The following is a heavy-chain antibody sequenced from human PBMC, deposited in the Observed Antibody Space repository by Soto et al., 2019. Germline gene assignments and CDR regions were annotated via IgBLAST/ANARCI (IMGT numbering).Heavy chain of an antibody. CDR3: AKVRRWQDYFDY. D-gene: IGHD2-15*01. J-gene: IGHJ4*02. V-gene: IGHV3-7*02. CDR1: GFAFSNFW. Sequence: GGSLRLSCAASGFAFSNFWMSWVRQVPGKGLQWVAIIQQDGSEKYYVDSVKGRFTISRDNTKNSLYLQMNSLRAEDTAVYYCAKVRRWQDYFDYWGQGTLVPVSS. CDR2: IQQDGSEK.